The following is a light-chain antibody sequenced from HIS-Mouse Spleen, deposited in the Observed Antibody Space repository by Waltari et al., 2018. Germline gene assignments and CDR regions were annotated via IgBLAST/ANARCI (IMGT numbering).Light chain of an antibody. CDR2: EDS. J-gene: IGLJ2*01. CDR3: YSTDSSGNHRV. Sequence: SYELTQPPSVSVSPGQTARITCSGDALPKKYAYWYQQKSGQAPVLVIYEDSKRPSGVPERFYGSSSGTMDTLTISGAQVEDEADYYCYSTDSSGNHRVFGGGTKLTVL. V-gene: IGLV3-10*01. CDR1: ALPKKY.